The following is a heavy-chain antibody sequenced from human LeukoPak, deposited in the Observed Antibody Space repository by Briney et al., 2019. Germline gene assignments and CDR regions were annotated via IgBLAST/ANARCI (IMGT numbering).Heavy chain of an antibody. D-gene: IGHD6-19*01. V-gene: IGHV4-59*08. CDR2: IYYTGAT. CDR3: AKYGNSGWVIDN. CDR1: GGSIGSNY. Sequence: SESLSLTCTVSGGSIGSNYWTWIRQPPGKGPEYIGYIYYTGATNYNPSLKSRVTISVDTSKNQFSLKMTSVTAADTAVYFCAKYGNSGWVIDNWGQGTLVTVSS. J-gene: IGHJ4*02.